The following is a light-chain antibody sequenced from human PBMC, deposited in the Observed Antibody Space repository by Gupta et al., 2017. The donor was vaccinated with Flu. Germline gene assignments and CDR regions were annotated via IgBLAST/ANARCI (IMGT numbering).Light chain of an antibody. CDR1: QGISSY. Sequence: LTQSPSFLSAAVGDRVTITCRASQGISSYLAGDQQKPGRAPNLLIYGASALHSGVTQRFSGSVSGTEFTLTSSSMQPEDFATYDGQQLKTFGQGTKVEMK. V-gene: IGKV1-9*01. CDR3: QQLKT. CDR2: GAS. J-gene: IGKJ1*01.